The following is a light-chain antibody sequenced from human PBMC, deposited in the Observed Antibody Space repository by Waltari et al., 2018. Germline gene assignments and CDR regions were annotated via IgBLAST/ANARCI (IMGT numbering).Light chain of an antibody. J-gene: IGLJ2*01. CDR3: LLTYPGGRAV. CDR1: TGPVTSDHW. Sequence: QAVVTQEPSLTVSPGGTVTLTCGSSTGPVTSDHWPYWFQQKPGQAPQTLIYDTSARHPWKPDSFSGSLLGGKAALTLSGAQPEDEADYYCLLTYPGGRAVFGGGTELTVL. CDR2: DTS. V-gene: IGLV7-46*01.